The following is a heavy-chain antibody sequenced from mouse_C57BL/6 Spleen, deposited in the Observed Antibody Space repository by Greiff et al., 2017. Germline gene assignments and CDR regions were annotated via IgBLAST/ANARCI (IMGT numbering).Heavy chain of an antibody. V-gene: IGHV7-3*01. CDR1: GFTFTDYY. Sequence: EVMLVESGGGLVQPGGSLSLSCAASGFTFTDYYMSWVRQPPGKALEWLGFIRNKANGYTTEYSASVKGRFTISRDNSQSILYLQMNALRAEDSATYYCARDREGYDPYYFDYWGQGTTLTVSS. J-gene: IGHJ2*01. CDR2: IRNKANGYTT. CDR3: ARDREGYDPYYFDY. D-gene: IGHD2-2*01.